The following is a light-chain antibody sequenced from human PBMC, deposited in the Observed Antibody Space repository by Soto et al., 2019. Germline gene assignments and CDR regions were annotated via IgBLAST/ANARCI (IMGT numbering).Light chain of an antibody. CDR2: DVS. Sequence: QSVLTQPASVSGSPGQSITISCTGTSSDVGGYNYVSWYQQHPGKAPKLMIYDVSNRPSGVSNRFSGSKSGNTASLPISGLQAEDEADYYCSSYTSSSTQVVFGGGTKLTVL. V-gene: IGLV2-14*01. J-gene: IGLJ2*01. CDR3: SSYTSSSTQVV. CDR1: SSDVGGYNY.